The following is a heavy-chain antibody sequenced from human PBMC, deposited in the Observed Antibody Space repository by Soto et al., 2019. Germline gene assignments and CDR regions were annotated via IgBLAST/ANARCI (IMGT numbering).Heavy chain of an antibody. D-gene: IGHD5-18*01. J-gene: IGHJ4*02. CDR3: ARDWASGYGGNVGFDY. CDR1: GGTFSSYA. V-gene: IGHV1-69*12. CDR2: VIPIFGTA. Sequence: QVQLVQSGAEVKKPGSSVKVSCKASGGTFSSYAISWGRQAPGQGLEWMGGVIPIFGTANYAQKFQGRVTITGDESTSKDYGELSILSSEDRVVYYCARDWASGYGGNVGFDYRSRLPLVTVSS.